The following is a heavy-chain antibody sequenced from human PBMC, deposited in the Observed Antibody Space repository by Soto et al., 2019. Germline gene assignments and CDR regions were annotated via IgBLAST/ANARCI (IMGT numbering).Heavy chain of an antibody. Sequence: SVKVSCKASGCNFTSHGVSWVRQAPGQGLEFMGGIMPIFGTTNYAQKFRGRVTITADEPTSTVYMELRSLRSEDTAVYYCARVSGRGWYNWFDPWGQGTPVTVSS. CDR1: GCNFTSHG. J-gene: IGHJ5*02. CDR2: IMPIFGTT. CDR3: ARVSGRGWYNWFDP. D-gene: IGHD6-19*01. V-gene: IGHV1-69*13.